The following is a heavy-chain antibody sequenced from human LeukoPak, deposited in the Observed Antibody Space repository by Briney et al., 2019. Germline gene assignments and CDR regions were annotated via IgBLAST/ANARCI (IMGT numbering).Heavy chain of an antibody. Sequence: SETLSLTCAVSGGSISGYYWSWIRQPAGKGLEWIGRISTSGSPKYDPSLKSRVTMSVDTSKNQFSLSLPPVTAADTAVYYCAREGRSSTPVYWGQGSLVTVSS. CDR1: GGSISGYY. J-gene: IGHJ4*02. V-gene: IGHV4-4*07. D-gene: IGHD2-15*01. CDR2: ISTSGSP. CDR3: AREGRSSTPVY.